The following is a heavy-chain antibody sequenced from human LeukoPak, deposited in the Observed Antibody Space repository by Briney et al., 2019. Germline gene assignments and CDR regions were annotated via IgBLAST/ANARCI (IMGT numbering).Heavy chain of an antibody. CDR3: ARATVAGTDY. CDR2: TSYDGSNK. J-gene: IGHJ4*02. Sequence: GRSLRLSCAASGFTFSSYGMHWVRQAPGKGLEWVAVTSYDGSNKYYADSVKGRFTISRDNSKNTLYLQMNSLRAEDTAVYYCARATVAGTDYWGQGTLVTVSP. V-gene: IGHV3-30*03. CDR1: GFTFSSYG. D-gene: IGHD6-19*01.